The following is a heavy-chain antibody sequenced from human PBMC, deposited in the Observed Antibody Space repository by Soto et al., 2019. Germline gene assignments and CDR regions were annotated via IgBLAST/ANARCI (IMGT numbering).Heavy chain of an antibody. CDR1: GDSISNLDYF. CDR3: ARGRYCLTGRCFPNWFDS. CDR2: IYKSATT. Sequence: NPSETLSLTCSVSGDSISNLDYFWAWIRQPPGQALEYIGYIYKSATTYYNPSFESRVAISVDTSKSQFSLNVTSVTAADTAVYFCARGRYCLTGRCFPNWFDSWGQGALVPSPQ. J-gene: IGHJ5*01. V-gene: IGHV4-30-4*01. D-gene: IGHD7-27*01.